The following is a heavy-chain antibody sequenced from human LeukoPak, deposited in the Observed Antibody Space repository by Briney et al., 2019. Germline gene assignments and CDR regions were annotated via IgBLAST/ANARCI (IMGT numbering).Heavy chain of an antibody. CDR3: AKVGIATFTAEIPFDY. CDR1: GFTFSSYG. V-gene: IGHV3-30*02. Sequence: PGGSLRLSCAASGFTFSSYGMHWVRQAPGKGLEWVAFIRYDGSNKYYADSVKGRFTISRDNSKNTLYLQMNSLSAEDTAVYYCAKVGIATFTAEIPFDYWGQGTLVTVSS. D-gene: IGHD2/OR15-2a*01. J-gene: IGHJ4*02. CDR2: IRYDGSNK.